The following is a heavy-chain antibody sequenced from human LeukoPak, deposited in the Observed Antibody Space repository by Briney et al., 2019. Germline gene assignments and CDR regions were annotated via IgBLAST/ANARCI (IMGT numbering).Heavy chain of an antibody. V-gene: IGHV1-69*13. CDR2: IIPIFGTA. D-gene: IGHD3-22*01. CDR1: GGTFSSYA. CDR3: AARYYYDSSGYYHY. Sequence: GASVKVSCKASGGTFSSYAISWVRQAPGQGLEWMGGIIPIFGTANYAQKFQGRVTITADESTSTAYMELSSLRSEDTAVYYCAARYYYDSSGYYHYWGQGTLVTVSS. J-gene: IGHJ4*02.